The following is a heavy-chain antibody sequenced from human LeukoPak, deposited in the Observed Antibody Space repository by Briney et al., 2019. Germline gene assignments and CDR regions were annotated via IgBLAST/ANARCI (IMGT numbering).Heavy chain of an antibody. CDR2: ISAYNGNT. D-gene: IGHD6-13*01. CDR1: GYTFTSYG. V-gene: IGHV1-18*01. CDR3: ARGAPQQLADDAFDI. J-gene: IGHJ3*02. Sequence: PVASVKVSCKASGYTFTSYGISWVRQAPGQGLEWMGWISAYNGNTNYAQKLQGRVTMTTDTSTSTAYMELRSLRSDDTAVYYCARGAPQQLADDAFDIWGQGTMVTVSS.